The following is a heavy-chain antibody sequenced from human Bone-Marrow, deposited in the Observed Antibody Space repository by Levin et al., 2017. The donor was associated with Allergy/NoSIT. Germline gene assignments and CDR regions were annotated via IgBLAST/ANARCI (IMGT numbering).Heavy chain of an antibody. Sequence: ASVKVSCAGSRFSFSSYSMNWVRQAPGKGLEWVSSISSTSTYIYYADSVKGRFTISRDNAENSIYLQMNSLRAEDTAVYYCASSCSGTRCYSCYYAMDVWGQGTTVTVSS. CDR1: RFSFSSYS. CDR3: ASSCSGTRCYSCYYAMDV. V-gene: IGHV3-21*06. CDR2: ISSTSTYI. D-gene: IGHD2-2*02. J-gene: IGHJ6*02.